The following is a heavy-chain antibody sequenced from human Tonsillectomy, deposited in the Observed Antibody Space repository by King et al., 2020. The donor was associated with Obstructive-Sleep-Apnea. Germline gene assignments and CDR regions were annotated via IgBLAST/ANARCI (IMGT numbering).Heavy chain of an antibody. D-gene: IGHD6-19*01. CDR1: GYSFTTYW. V-gene: IGHV5-51*01. CDR3: ARQGDTSAWSD. CDR2: IYPGDFHI. Sequence: VQLVESGAEGKKPGESLKISCKASGYSFTTYWIDWVRKMPGKGLEWMGTIYPGDFHITYSPSFQAQVTIPVDKSIRTAYLQWSSLKASDTAMYYCARQGDTSAWSDWGQGTLVTVSS. J-gene: IGHJ4*02.